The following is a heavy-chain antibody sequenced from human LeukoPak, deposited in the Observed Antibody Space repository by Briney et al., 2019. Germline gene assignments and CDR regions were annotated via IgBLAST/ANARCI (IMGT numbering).Heavy chain of an antibody. CDR2: RKANSGNT. CDR3: ARGNVDTVATFGY. D-gene: IGHD5-12*01. V-gene: IGHV1-8*01. Sequence: GASVKFCCKTSGYTFTSYDINWGRDATRQGLDCMRWRKANSGNTGYAQKFQGRVTMTRTTSISTAYMELSSLRSEATPVYYCARGNVDTVATFGYWGQGTLVTVSS. CDR1: GYTFTSYD. J-gene: IGHJ4*02.